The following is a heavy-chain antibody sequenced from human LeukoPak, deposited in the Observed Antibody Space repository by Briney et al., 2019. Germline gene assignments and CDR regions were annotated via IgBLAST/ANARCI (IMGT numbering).Heavy chain of an antibody. CDR1: AGSISSYY. J-gene: IGHJ5*02. CDR2: IYYSGST. V-gene: IGHV4-59*01. Sequence: SETLSLTCTVSAGSISSYYWSWIRQPPGKGLEWIGYIYYSGSTDYNPSLKSRVTISVDTSKNQFSLKLSSVTAADTAVYYCARGPLGAPAGNWFDPWGQGTLVTVSS. D-gene: IGHD1-26*01. CDR3: ARGPLGAPAGNWFDP.